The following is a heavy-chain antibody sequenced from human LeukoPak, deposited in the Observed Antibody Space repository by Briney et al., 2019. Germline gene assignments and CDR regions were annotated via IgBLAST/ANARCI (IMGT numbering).Heavy chain of an antibody. D-gene: IGHD6-19*01. CDR3: TTVGDSSGWNPGILGN. Sequence: GGSLRLSCAASGFTFSDAWMSWVRQAPGKGLEWVGRIKTKVDGGTTDYAAPVKGRFTISRDDSKNTMYLQVNSLRTEDTAVYYCTTVGDSSGWNPGILGNWSLGTLVTV. J-gene: IGHJ4*02. CDR2: IKTKVDGGTT. V-gene: IGHV3-15*01. CDR1: GFTFSDAW.